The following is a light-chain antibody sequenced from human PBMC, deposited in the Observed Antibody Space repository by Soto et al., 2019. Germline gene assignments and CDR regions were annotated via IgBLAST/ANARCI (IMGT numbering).Light chain of an antibody. V-gene: IGKV3-15*01. Sequence: EIVMTQSPATLSVSPGARATLSCRASQSVRSNLAWYQQKPGQAPRLLIYDASTRATGIPARFSGSGSGTEFTLTISSLQSEDFAVYYCQQYNNWPPWTFGPGTKVEIK. CDR3: QQYNNWPPWT. CDR2: DAS. J-gene: IGKJ1*01. CDR1: QSVRSN.